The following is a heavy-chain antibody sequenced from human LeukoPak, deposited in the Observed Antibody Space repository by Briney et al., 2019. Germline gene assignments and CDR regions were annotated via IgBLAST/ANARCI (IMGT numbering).Heavy chain of an antibody. CDR3: ARDHQNYYDSSGYSRYYFDY. Sequence: GGSLRLSCAASGFTSSSYSMNWVRQAPGKGLEWVSSISGSSYYIYYADSVKGRFTIPRDNSKNTLYLQMNSLRAEDTAVYYCARDHQNYYDSSGYSRYYFDYWGQGTLVTVSS. J-gene: IGHJ4*02. V-gene: IGHV3-21*01. CDR2: ISGSSYYI. CDR1: GFTSSSYS. D-gene: IGHD3-22*01.